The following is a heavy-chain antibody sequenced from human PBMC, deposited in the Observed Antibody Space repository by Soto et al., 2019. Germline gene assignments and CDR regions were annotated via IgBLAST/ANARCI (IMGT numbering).Heavy chain of an antibody. CDR2: IYYSGST. J-gene: IGHJ5*02. V-gene: IGHV4-59*01. Sequence: SETLSLTCTVSGAPISGFYWSWIRQPPGKGLEWIGHIYYSGSTNYNPSLKSRVTISVDMSKNQFSLNLTSATAADTAVYYCARRRDGYTGVWFDPWGQGTLVTVSS. D-gene: IGHD5-12*01. CDR3: ARRRDGYTGVWFDP. CDR1: GAPISGFY.